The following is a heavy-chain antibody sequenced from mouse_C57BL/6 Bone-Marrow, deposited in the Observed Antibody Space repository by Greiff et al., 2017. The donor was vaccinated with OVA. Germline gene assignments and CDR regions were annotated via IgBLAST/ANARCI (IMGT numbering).Heavy chain of an antibody. Sequence: QVQLKQPGTELVKPGASVKLSCKASGYTFTSYWMHWVKQRPGQGLEWIGNINPSNGGTNYNEKFKSKATLTVDKSSSTAYMQLSSLTSEDSAVYYCARSDYYGSSYPGWFAYWGQGTLVTVSA. V-gene: IGHV1-53*01. CDR2: INPSNGGT. D-gene: IGHD1-1*01. CDR3: ARSDYYGSSYPGWFAY. CDR1: GYTFTSYW. J-gene: IGHJ3*01.